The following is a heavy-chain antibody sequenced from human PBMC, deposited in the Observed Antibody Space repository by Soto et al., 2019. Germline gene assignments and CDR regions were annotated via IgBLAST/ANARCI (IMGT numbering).Heavy chain of an antibody. J-gene: IGHJ5*02. CDR3: ARGRGRVTGTTTGWFDP. CDR1: GGSFSGYY. V-gene: IGHV4-34*01. CDR2: INHSGST. Sequence: SETLSLTCAVYGGSFSGYYWSWIRQPPGKGLEWIGEINHSGSTNYNPSLKSRVTTSVDTSKNQFSLKLSSVTAADTAVYYCARGRGRVTGTTTGWFDPWGQGTLVTVSS. D-gene: IGHD1-7*01.